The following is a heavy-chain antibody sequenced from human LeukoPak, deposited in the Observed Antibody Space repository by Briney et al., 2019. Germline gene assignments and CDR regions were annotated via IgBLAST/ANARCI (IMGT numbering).Heavy chain of an antibody. V-gene: IGHV3-48*01. D-gene: IGHD6-6*01. CDR3: AREAARVSFDY. CDR1: GFTFSSYS. CDR2: ISSSSSTI. J-gene: IGHJ4*02. Sequence: GGSLRLSCAASGFTFSSYSMNWVRQAPGKGLEWVSYISSSSSTIYYADSVKGRFTISRDNAKNSLYLQMNSLRAEDTAVYYCAREAARVSFDYWGQGTLVTVPS.